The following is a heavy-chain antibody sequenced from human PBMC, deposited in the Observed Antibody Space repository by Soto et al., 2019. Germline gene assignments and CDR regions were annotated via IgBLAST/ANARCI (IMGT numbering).Heavy chain of an antibody. D-gene: IGHD6-6*01. J-gene: IGHJ4*02. CDR2: VSNDGITT. Sequence: QVQLVESGGGVVQPGRSLRLSCAASGFSFTSYALHWVRQAPGKGPEWLAVVSNDGITTFYTNSVKGRFTISRDNSENTVYLQINSLSVDDTAVYHCARSHTSSSGEALDYWGQGTLVTVSS. CDR1: GFSFTSYA. CDR3: ARSHTSSSGEALDY. V-gene: IGHV3-30-3*01.